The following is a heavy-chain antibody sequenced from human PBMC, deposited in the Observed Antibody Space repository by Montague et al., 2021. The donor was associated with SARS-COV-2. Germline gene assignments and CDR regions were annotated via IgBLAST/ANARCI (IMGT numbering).Heavy chain of an antibody. CDR1: GGSITNFFYY. CDR3: ARLKGVFVISGAPSAFDF. D-gene: IGHD5-12*01. Sequence: SETLSLTCTVSGGSITNFFYYWIWIRQPPGKGLNWLGCIYYTGNTYYTPSLKSRVSISVVTSKNHFTLKLSSVTAAETAVYYCARLKGVFVISGAPSAFDFWGQGTMVTVSS. J-gene: IGHJ3*01. V-gene: IGHV4-39*02. CDR2: IYYTGNT.